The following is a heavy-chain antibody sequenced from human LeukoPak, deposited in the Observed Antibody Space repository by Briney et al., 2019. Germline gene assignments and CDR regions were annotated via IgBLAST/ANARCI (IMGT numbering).Heavy chain of an antibody. J-gene: IGHJ6*02. CDR2: INHSGST. CDR3: ARASLEPYFSSSEGYYYAMDV. D-gene: IGHD6-6*01. CDR1: GGSFNGYY. V-gene: IGHV4-34*01. Sequence: SETLSFTCAVYGGSFNGYYWSWIRQPPGKGLEWLGEINHSGSTNYNASLKSRVTISVDTSKKQFSLILSSVTAADTAVYYCARASLEPYFSSSEGYYYAMDVWGQGTTVTVSS.